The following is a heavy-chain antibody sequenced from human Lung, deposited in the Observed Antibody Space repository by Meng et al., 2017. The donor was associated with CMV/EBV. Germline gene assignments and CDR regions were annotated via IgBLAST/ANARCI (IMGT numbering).Heavy chain of an antibody. Sequence: VHLVQSGSELKKPGAPVKVSCKASGYTFTSYAMNWVRQAPGQGVEWMGCININTGNPTYAQGFTGRFVFSLDTSVSTAYLQIDSLKADDTAVYYCARGNGWRFDYWGQGTLVTVSS. CDR1: GYTFTSYA. CDR3: ARGNGWRFDY. V-gene: IGHV7-4-1*01. J-gene: IGHJ4*02. CDR2: ININTGNP. D-gene: IGHD6-19*01.